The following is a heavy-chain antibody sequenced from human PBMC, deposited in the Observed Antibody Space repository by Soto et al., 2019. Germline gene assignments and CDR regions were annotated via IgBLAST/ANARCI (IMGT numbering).Heavy chain of an antibody. CDR2: IYYRGTT. Sequence: QVQLQESGPGLVKPSQTLSLTCSVSGGSISTGVWYWSWVREHPGKGLEWSGDIYYRGTTSYNPSRGSRVTISRDTSKNQVSLKVNSVTAADTAVYYCARVSAGGTRWFDSWGQGIRVTVSS. CDR3: ARVSAGGTRWFDS. V-gene: IGHV4-31*03. CDR1: GGSISTGVWY. J-gene: IGHJ5*01. D-gene: IGHD6-13*01.